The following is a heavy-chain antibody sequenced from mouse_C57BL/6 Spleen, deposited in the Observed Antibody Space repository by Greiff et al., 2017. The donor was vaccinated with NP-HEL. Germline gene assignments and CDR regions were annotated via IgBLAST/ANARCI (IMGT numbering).Heavy chain of an antibody. CDR2: IYPGDGDI. J-gene: IGHJ3*01. D-gene: IGHD2-2*01. V-gene: IGHV1-80*01. CDR1: GYAFSSYW. CDR3: ARDGYDVAY. Sequence: QVQLKESGAELVKPGASVKISCKASGYAFSSYWMNWVKQRPGKGLEWIGQIYPGDGDINYNGKFKGKATLTADKSSSTAYMQLSSLTSEDTAVYFCARDGYDVAYWGQGTLVTVSA.